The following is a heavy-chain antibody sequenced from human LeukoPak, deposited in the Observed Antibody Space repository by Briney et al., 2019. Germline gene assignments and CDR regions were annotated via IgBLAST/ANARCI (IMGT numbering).Heavy chain of an antibody. V-gene: IGHV1-2*02. CDR2: INPNSGGT. J-gene: IGHJ4*02. CDR1: GYTFTGYY. D-gene: IGHD2-2*01. Sequence: ASVKVSCKASGYTFTGYYMHWVRQAPGQGLEWMGWINPNSGGTNYAQKFQGRVTMTRDTSISTAYMELSRLRSDDTAVYYCAKGLEGVVPAAMIVDYWGQGTLVTVSS. CDR3: AKGLEGVVPAAMIVDY.